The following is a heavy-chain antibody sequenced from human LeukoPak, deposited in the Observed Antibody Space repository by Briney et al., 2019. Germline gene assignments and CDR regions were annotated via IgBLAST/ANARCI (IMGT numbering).Heavy chain of an antibody. V-gene: IGHV4-39*07. CDR1: GGSISSSSYY. CDR2: IYYSGST. CDR3: ARGLGVNIVATPFDP. D-gene: IGHD5-12*01. J-gene: IGHJ5*02. Sequence: SETLSLTCTVSGGSISSSSYYWGWIRQPPGKGLEWIGSIYYSGSTYYNPSLKSRVTISVDTSKNQFSLKLSSVTAADTAVYYCARGLGVNIVATPFDPWGQGTLAAVSS.